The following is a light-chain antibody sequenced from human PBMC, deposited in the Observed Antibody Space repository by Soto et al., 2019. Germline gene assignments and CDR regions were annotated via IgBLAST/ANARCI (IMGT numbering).Light chain of an antibody. CDR3: QQYNNWPLT. J-gene: IGKJ4*01. CDR2: GAS. V-gene: IGKV3-15*01. CDR1: QSVSTN. Sequence: EVVVTQSPATLSVSPGERVTLSCRASQSVSTNLAWYQQKPGQAPRHLISGASTRATDIPARFSGSGSGTEFTLTTSSLQSEDLAGYYCQQYNNWPLTFGGGTKVEIK.